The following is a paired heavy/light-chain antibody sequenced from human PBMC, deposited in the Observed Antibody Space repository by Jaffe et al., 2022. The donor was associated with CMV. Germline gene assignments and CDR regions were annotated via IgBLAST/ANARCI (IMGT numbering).Light chain of an antibody. Sequence: DIQTTQSPSSLSASVGDRVTITCRASQSISAYLNWYQHNPGKVPKLLISGASTLESGVPSRFSGSGSGTDFTLTISSLQPEDFATYYCQQSYSPPYSFGQGTKLEIK. CDR2: GAS. CDR1: QSISAY. V-gene: IGKV1-39*01. J-gene: IGKJ2*03. CDR3: QQSYSPPYS.
Heavy chain of an antibody. V-gene: IGHV1-46*01. CDR2: INPNGGTP. Sequence: EQLVQSGAEVKKPGASVKVSCKASGSTFTSYYMYWARQAPGQGLEWMGIINPNGGTPSYARKFRGRFTMTSDTSTSTVYMELSSLRSDDTAVYYCARGPYYYMDVWGKGTAVTVSS. CDR3: ARGPYYYMDV. CDR1: GSTFTSYY. J-gene: IGHJ6*03.